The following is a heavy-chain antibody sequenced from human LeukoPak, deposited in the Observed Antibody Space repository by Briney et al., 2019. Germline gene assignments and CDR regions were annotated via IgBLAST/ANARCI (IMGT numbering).Heavy chain of an antibody. D-gene: IGHD6-19*01. Sequence: GGSLRLSCAASGFTFSSYWMSWVRQAPGKGLEWVANIKQDGSEKYYVDSVKGRFTISRDNAKNSLYLQMNSLRAEDTAEYYCARDTRIAVAGAYYFDYWGQGTLVTVSS. CDR3: ARDTRIAVAGAYYFDY. CDR1: GFTFSSYW. V-gene: IGHV3-7*01. CDR2: IKQDGSEK. J-gene: IGHJ4*02.